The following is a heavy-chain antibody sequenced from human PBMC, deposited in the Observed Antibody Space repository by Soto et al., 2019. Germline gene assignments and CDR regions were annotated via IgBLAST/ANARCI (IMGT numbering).Heavy chain of an antibody. CDR3: ARPMTTVTTPYYYYYYGMDV. D-gene: IGHD4-17*01. V-gene: IGHV5-51*07. CDR2: IYPGDSDT. J-gene: IGHJ6*02. Sequence: GESLKISCNGSGYSFTIYWIGLVHQMPGKGLEWMGIIYPGDSDTRYSPSFQGQVTISADKSISTAYLQWSSLKASDTAMYYCARPMTTVTTPYYYYYYGMDVWGQGTTVTVSS. CDR1: GYSFTIYW.